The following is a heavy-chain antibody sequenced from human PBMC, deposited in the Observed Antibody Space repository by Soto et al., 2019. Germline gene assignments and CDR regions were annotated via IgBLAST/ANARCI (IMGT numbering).Heavy chain of an antibody. CDR2: IYPGDSGP. J-gene: IGHJ4*02. CDR3: AGGFTDGYIAN. D-gene: IGHD5-18*01. V-gene: IGHV5-51*03. Sequence: EELLVQSGAEVKKPGESMKISCKNSGYTFTSYWIGWVRQLPGKGLEWMGVIYPGDSGPRYSPAFQGRVTISADESSSTAYWQWSSLKSSDTAIYYCAGGFTDGYIANWGQGTLVTVSS. CDR1: GYTFTSYW.